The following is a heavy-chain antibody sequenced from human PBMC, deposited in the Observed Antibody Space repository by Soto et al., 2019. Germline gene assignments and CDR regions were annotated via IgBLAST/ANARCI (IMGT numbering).Heavy chain of an antibody. Sequence: QVQLVESGGGVVQPGRSLRLSCAASGFPFSSYGMHWVRQAPGKGLDWVALISYDGTNQYYADSVKGRFTVSRDNSKNTLYLHRSSLRAEDPAVYYCAGGQYYFDYCGQGTLVSVSS. CDR3: AGGQYYFDY. D-gene: IGHD2-15*01. V-gene: IGHV3-30*03. CDR1: GFPFSSYG. J-gene: IGHJ4*02. CDR2: ISYDGTNQ.